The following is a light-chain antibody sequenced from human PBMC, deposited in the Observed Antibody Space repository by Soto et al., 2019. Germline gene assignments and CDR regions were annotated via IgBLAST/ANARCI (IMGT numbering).Light chain of an antibody. J-gene: IGKJ2*01. CDR3: QQYSSYPYT. Sequence: DLQMTQSPSTLSASVGDRVTITCRASQNIRSWLAWYQQKPGKAPNLVIYDVSNLRSGVPSRFSGSGSGTQFTLTISSLQPDDFVTYYCQQYSSYPYTFGQGTKLEIK. CDR2: DVS. CDR1: QNIRSW. V-gene: IGKV1-5*01.